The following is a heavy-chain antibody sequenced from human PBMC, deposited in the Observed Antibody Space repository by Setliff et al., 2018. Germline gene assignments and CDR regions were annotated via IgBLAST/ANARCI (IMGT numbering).Heavy chain of an antibody. Sequence: PSETLSLTCIVSGNSIGNFWIRQAPGKALEWIAYINYSGSTSYNPSLKSRVTISLDTSKNQFSLSLTSVTAEDTAVYYCARMSGFQYIDVWDKGTTVTVSS. CDR1: GNSIGNF. J-gene: IGHJ6*03. CDR3: ARMSGFQYIDV. V-gene: IGHV4-59*08. CDR2: INYSGST. D-gene: IGHD3-3*01.